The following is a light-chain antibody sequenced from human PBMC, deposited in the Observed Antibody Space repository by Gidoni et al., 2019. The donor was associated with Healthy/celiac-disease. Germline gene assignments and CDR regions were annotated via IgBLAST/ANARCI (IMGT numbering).Light chain of an antibody. Sequence: IQMTQSPSSLSASVGDRVTITCRASQSISSYLNWYQQKQGKAPKLLIYAASSLQSGVPSRFSGSGSGTDFTLTISSLQPEEFATYYCQQSYSTPPTFGGGTKVEIK. CDR1: QSISSY. V-gene: IGKV1-39*01. CDR3: QQSYSTPPT. J-gene: IGKJ4*01. CDR2: AAS.